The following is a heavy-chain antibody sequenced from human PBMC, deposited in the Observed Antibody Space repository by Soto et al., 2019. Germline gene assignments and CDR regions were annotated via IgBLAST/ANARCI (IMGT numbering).Heavy chain of an antibody. V-gene: IGHV4-61*01. J-gene: IGHJ4*02. CDR1: GYSVSSGSYY. Sequence: SETLSLTCTVSGYSVSSGSYYWSWLRQPPGKGLEWIGYIYYSGSTNHNPSLKSRVTISVDTSKNQYSLKLRSGTAADTAVYYCARGAPGGGYLYYFDYWGQGTLVTVSS. CDR2: IYYSGST. D-gene: IGHD2-15*01. CDR3: ARGAPGGGYLYYFDY.